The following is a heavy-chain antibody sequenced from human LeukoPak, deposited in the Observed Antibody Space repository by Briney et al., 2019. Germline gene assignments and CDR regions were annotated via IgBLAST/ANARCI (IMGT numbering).Heavy chain of an antibody. J-gene: IGHJ4*02. CDR2: ISGSGGST. CDR1: GFTFSSYG. CDR3: AKDRPPVATID. D-gene: IGHD5-12*01. Sequence: GGTLRLSCAASGFTFSSYGMTWVRQAPGKGLEWVSAISGSGGSTYYADSVKGRFTISRDNSKNTLYLQMNSLRAEDTAVYYCAKDRPPVATIDWGQGTLVTVSS. V-gene: IGHV3-23*01.